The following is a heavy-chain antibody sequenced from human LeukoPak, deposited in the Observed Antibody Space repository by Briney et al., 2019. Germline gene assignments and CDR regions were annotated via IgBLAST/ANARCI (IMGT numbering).Heavy chain of an antibody. V-gene: IGHV3-23*01. Sequence: GGSLRLPCAASGFTFSKHVMSWVRQAPGKGLEWVSGISYSGGYTYYADSVKGRFTVSRDNSKNTLYLQMNSLRDDDTAIYYCAKDRTPSVSAGDYFDSWGQGTLVTVSS. CDR1: GFTFSKHV. D-gene: IGHD1-14*01. J-gene: IGHJ4*02. CDR2: ISYSGGYT. CDR3: AKDRTPSVSAGDYFDS.